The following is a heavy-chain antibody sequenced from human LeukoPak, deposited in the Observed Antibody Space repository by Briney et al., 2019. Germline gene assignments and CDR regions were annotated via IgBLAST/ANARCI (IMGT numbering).Heavy chain of an antibody. D-gene: IGHD3-10*01. V-gene: IGHV3-7*04. J-gene: IGHJ4*02. CDR1: AFTFSSFL. CDR2: INQDGSET. Sequence: GGSLRLSCAASAFTFSSFLMSWVRQAQGKGLAWVADINQDGSETYFVDSVKGRFTISRDNAKNSLYLQMSSLRAEDTAVYYCARVFSGSYSWGQGTQVTVSS. CDR3: ARVFSGSYS.